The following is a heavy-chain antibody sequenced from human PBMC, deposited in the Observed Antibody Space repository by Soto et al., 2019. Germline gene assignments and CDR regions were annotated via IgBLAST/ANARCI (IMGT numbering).Heavy chain of an antibody. J-gene: IGHJ4*02. V-gene: IGHV1-8*01. CDR2: MNPNTGNS. Sequence: ASVKVSCKASGYTFTSYDIYWVRQATGQGLEWMGWMNPNTGNSGYAQKFQGRVTVTSDTSISTAHMELSSLRSEDTAVYYCARRAETNGWNGFGADKYYFDFWGQGTLVTVSS. D-gene: IGHD1-1*01. CDR3: ARRAETNGWNGFGADKYYFDF. CDR1: GYTFTSYD.